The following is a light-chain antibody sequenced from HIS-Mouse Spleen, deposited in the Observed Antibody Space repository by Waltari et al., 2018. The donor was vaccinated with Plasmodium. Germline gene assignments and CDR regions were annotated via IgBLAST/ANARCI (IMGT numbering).Light chain of an antibody. CDR3: QVWDSSTV. V-gene: IGLV3-9*01. J-gene: IGLJ3*02. Sequence: SYELTQPLSVSVALGQTARITCGGNNIGSKNVHWYPQKPGQAPVLVIYRDSNRPSGIPERFSGSNSGKTATLTISRAQAGDEADYYCQVWDSSTVFGGGTKLTVL. CDR1: NIGSKN. CDR2: RDS.